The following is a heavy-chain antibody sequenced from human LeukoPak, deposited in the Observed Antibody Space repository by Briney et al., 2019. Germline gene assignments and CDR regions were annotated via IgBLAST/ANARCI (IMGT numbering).Heavy chain of an antibody. CDR2: ISSSGSTI. V-gene: IGHV3-11*04. Sequence: GGSLRLSCAASGFTFSDCYMSWIRQAPGKGLEWVSYISSSGSTIYYADSVKGRFTISRDNAKNSLYLQMNSLRAEDTAVYYCARVGCSSTSCPTDYWGQGTLVTVSS. CDR1: GFTFSDCY. J-gene: IGHJ4*02. D-gene: IGHD2-2*01. CDR3: ARVGCSSTSCPTDY.